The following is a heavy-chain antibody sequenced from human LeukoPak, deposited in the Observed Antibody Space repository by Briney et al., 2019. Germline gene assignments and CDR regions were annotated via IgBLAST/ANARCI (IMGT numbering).Heavy chain of an antibody. CDR2: ISGSGGST. Sequence: PGGSLRLSCAVSGFTISSYAMSWVRQAPGKGLEWVSAISGSGGSTYYADSVKGRFTISRDNSKNTLYLQMNSLRAEDTAVYYCAKELQYNGYSYGYYWGQGTLVTVSS. V-gene: IGHV3-23*01. CDR3: AKELQYNGYSYGYY. CDR1: GFTISSYA. D-gene: IGHD5-18*01. J-gene: IGHJ4*02.